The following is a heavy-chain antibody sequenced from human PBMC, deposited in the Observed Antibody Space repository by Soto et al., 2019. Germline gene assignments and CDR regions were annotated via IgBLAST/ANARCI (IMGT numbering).Heavy chain of an antibody. CDR3: AKDRTMARGIRAFDI. Sequence: EAQLLQSGGGLVPPGGSLRLSCVASGFAFGNYPMAWVRQTPGKGLQWISTISGSGGMTDYEDSVRGRFTVSIDHSKDTVPLQRTSLRADDTAVYYCAKDRTMARGIRAFDIWGQGTTVTISS. J-gene: IGHJ3*02. CDR1: GFAFGNYP. V-gene: IGHV3-23*01. D-gene: IGHD3-10*01. CDR2: ISGSGGMT.